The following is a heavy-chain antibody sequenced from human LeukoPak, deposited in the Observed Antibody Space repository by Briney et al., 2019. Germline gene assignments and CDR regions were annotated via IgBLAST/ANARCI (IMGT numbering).Heavy chain of an antibody. V-gene: IGHV4-34*01. CDR1: GGSFSGYY. D-gene: IGHD5-12*01. J-gene: IGHJ4*02. CDR2: INHSGST. Sequence: SETLSLTCAVYGGSFSGYYWSWIRQPPGKGLEWIGEINHSGSTNYNPSLKSRVTISVDTSKNQFSLKLSSVTAADTAVYYCARRGYSGYDYFDYWGQGTLVTVSS. CDR3: ARRGYSGYDYFDY.